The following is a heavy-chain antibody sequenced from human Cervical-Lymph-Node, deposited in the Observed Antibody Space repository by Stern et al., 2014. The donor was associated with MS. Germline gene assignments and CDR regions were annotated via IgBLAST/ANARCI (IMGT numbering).Heavy chain of an antibody. Sequence: QVQLQESGPGLVKPSETLSLTCTVSGDSITHYYWTWIRQPPGKGLEWIGYIYHSGRANHNPSLKSRVTISVDTSKNQFSLKLSSVTAADTAVYYCARVRHFDILTGYYGIFDCWGQGTLVTVSS. CDR3: ARVRHFDILTGYYGIFDC. CDR2: IYHSGRA. D-gene: IGHD3-9*01. J-gene: IGHJ4*02. CDR1: GDSITHYY. V-gene: IGHV4-59*01.